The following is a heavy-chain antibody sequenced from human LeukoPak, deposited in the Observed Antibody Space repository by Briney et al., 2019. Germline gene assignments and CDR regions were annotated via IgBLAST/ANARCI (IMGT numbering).Heavy chain of an antibody. CDR2: ISASSGYI. CDR1: GFTFSSYT. J-gene: IGHJ4*02. CDR3: ARESLYSGSASSDLDY. Sequence: PGDSLRLSCAASGFTFSSYTVDWVRQAPGKGLEWVSSISASSGYIYYADSMKGRFTISRDNAENSLHLQMNSLRAEDTALYYCARESLYSGSASSDLDYWGQGTLVTVSS. D-gene: IGHD3-10*01. V-gene: IGHV3-21*01.